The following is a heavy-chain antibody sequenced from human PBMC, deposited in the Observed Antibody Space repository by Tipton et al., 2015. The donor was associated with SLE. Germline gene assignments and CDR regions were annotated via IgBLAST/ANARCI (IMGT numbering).Heavy chain of an antibody. CDR2: IRGSDGST. CDR1: GFSFSKSA. J-gene: IGHJ4*02. CDR3: AKAMSIGEYYFDY. Sequence: SLRLSCAASGFSFSKSAMNWVRQAPGKGLQWVSGIRGSDGSTYYADSVKGRFIISRDNSRNTLYLQMNTLRPEDTGVYFCAKAMSIGEYYFDYWGQGKLVTVSS. V-gene: IGHV3-23*01. D-gene: IGHD2-15*01.